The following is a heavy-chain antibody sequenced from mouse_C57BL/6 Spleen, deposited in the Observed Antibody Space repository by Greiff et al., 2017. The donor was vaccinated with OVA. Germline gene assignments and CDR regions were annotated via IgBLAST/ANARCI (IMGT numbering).Heavy chain of an antibody. Sequence: EVQVVESGGGLVQPGGSLKLSCAASGFTFSDYYMYWVRQTPEKRLEWVAYISNGGGSTYYPDTVKGRFTISSDNAKNTLYLQMSRLKSEDTAMYYCGRLFFRTGTGARDYWGQGTSVTVSS. CDR2: ISNGGGST. V-gene: IGHV5-12*01. CDR3: GRLFFRTGTGARDY. CDR1: GFTFSDYY. J-gene: IGHJ4*01. D-gene: IGHD4-1*01.